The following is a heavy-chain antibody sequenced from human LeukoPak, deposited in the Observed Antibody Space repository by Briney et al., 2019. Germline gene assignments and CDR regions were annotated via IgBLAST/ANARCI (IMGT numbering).Heavy chain of an antibody. CDR1: GYTFTGYY. D-gene: IGHD3-22*01. Sequence: GASVKVSCKASGYTFTGYYMHWVRQAPGQGLEWMGRINPNSGGTNYAQKFQGRVTMTRDTSISTAYMELSRLRSDDTAVYYCARDGPYYYDSSGYNPTYYYYYYGMDVWAKGPRSPSP. CDR3: ARDGPYYYDSSGYNPTYYYYYYGMDV. CDR2: INPNSGGT. J-gene: IGHJ6*02. V-gene: IGHV1-2*06.